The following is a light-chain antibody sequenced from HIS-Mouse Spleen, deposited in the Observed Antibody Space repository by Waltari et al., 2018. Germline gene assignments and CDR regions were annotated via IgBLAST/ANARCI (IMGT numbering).Light chain of an antibody. Sequence: SYELTQPPSVSVSPGQTARITCSGDALPKQSAYWYQQKPGQAPVLVLYKDRERPSGIPGRFSASSSWTTVTLTISGVQAEDEADYYCQSADSSGTYWVFGGGIKLTVL. CDR1: ALPKQS. CDR3: QSADSSGTYWV. V-gene: IGLV3-25*03. J-gene: IGLJ3*02. CDR2: KDR.